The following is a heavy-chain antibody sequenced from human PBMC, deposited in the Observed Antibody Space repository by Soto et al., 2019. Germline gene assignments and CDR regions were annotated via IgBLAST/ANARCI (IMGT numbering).Heavy chain of an antibody. CDR2: IFHNGNT. D-gene: IGHD2-8*01. CDR3: ARRTWGMDV. Sequence: QVQLQESGPGLVKPSGTLSLTCAVSSGSITSSNWWSWVRQPPGKGLEWIGEIFHNGNTYYNPSLKSRVTMSVDTSQNHFSLNLGSVTAADTAVYYCARRTWGMDVWGQGTTVTVSS. J-gene: IGHJ6*02. V-gene: IGHV4-4*02. CDR1: SGSITSSNW.